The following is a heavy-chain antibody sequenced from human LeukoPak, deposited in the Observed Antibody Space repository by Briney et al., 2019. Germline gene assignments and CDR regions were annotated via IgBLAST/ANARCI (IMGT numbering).Heavy chain of an antibody. V-gene: IGHV3-15*07. J-gene: IGHJ4*02. CDR2: VKNRGDGRTT. CDR1: TFTKAW. Sequence: GGSLRLSCVASTFTKAWMNWVRQAPGKGLEWVGRVKNRGDGRTTDYAAPVKGRFTISRDDSKRTVYLQMNSLKTEDTAVYFCTTEYFGGFEYWGQGTLVTVSS. D-gene: IGHD3-16*01. CDR3: TTEYFGGFEY.